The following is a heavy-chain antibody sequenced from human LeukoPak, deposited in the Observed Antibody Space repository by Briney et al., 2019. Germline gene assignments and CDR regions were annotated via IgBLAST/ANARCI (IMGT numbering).Heavy chain of an antibody. CDR1: GGSFSGYY. CDR3: ARVVRGYSGTGGWFDP. V-gene: IGHV4-59*01. D-gene: IGHD5-12*01. Sequence: SETLSLTCAVYGGSFSGYYWSWIRQPPGKGLEWIGYIYYSGSTNYNPSLKSRVTISVGTSKNQFSLKLSSVTAADTAVYYCARVVRGYSGTGGWFDPWGQGTLVTVSS. J-gene: IGHJ5*02. CDR2: IYYSGST.